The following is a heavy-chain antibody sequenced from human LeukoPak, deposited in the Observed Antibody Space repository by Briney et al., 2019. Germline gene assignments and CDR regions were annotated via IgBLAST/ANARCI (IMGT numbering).Heavy chain of an antibody. CDR1: EFTFSSYE. CDR3: ASPSGYYRDAFDI. Sequence: GGSLRLSCAASEFTFSSYEMNWVRQAPGKGLEWVSYISSSGSTILYADSVKGRFTISRDNAKNSLYLQMNSLRAEDTAVYYCASPSGYYRDAFDIWGQGTMVTVSS. D-gene: IGHD3-22*01. CDR2: ISSSGSTI. J-gene: IGHJ3*02. V-gene: IGHV3-48*03.